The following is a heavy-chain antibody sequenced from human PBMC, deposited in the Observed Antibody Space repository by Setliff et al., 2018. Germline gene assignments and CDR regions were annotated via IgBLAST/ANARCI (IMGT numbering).Heavy chain of an antibody. CDR2: ISSSSSYI. CDR3: ARGIHYDFWSGYSPYCMDV. D-gene: IGHD3-3*01. Sequence: PGGSLRLSCAASGFTFSSYSMNWVRQAPGKGLEWVSSISSSSSYIYYADSVKGRFTISRDNAKNSLFLQMNSLRAEDTAVYYCARGIHYDFWSGYSPYCMDVWGKGTTVTVSS. V-gene: IGHV3-21*01. CDR1: GFTFSSYS. J-gene: IGHJ6*03.